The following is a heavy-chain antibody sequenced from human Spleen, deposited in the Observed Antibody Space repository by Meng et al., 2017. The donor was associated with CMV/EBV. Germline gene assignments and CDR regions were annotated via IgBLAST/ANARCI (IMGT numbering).Heavy chain of an antibody. Sequence: SVKVSCKASGYSFTSYYMHWVRQAPGQGLEWMGGIIPIFGTANYAQKFQGRVTITTDESTSSAYMELSSLRSEDTAMYYCARWSSYYYDSSGYYPLGSVSHYYYGMDVWGLGTSVTVSS. CDR1: GYSFTSYY. J-gene: IGHJ6*02. D-gene: IGHD3-22*01. V-gene: IGHV1-69*05. CDR3: ARWSSYYYDSSGYYPLGSVSHYYYGMDV. CDR2: IIPIFGTA.